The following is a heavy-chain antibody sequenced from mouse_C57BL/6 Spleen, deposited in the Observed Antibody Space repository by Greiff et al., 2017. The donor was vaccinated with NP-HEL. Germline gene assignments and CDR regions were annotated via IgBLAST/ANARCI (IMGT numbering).Heavy chain of an antibody. D-gene: IGHD3-3*01. J-gene: IGHJ4*01. V-gene: IGHV1-81*01. CDR1: GYTFTSYG. CDR3: ARFGDSLMDY. Sequence: QVQLKQSGAELARPGASVKLSCKASGYTFTSYGISWVKQRTGQGLEWIGEIYPRSGNTYYNEKFKGKATLTADKSSSTAYMELRSLTSEDSAVYFCARFGDSLMDYWGQGTSVTVSS. CDR2: IYPRSGNT.